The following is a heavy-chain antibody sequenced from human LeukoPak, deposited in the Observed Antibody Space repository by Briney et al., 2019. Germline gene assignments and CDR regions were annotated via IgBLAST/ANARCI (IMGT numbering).Heavy chain of an antibody. CDR3: AHSRLDAFDI. CDR1: GVSPTTRQVG. Sequence: GPTPVTATHTLTPTCTFTGVSPTTRQVGVGWIRQPPGKALEWLALIYWDDDKRYSPSLKSRLTITKDTSKNQVVLTMTNMDPVDTATYYCAHSRLDAFDIWGQGTMVTVSS. V-gene: IGHV2-5*02. CDR2: IYWDDDK. D-gene: IGHD6-19*01. J-gene: IGHJ3*02.